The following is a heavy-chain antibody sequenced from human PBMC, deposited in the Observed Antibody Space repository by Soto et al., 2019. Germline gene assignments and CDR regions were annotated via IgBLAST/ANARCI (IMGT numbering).Heavy chain of an antibody. CDR1: GYTFTSYG. CDR2: SSAYNGVT. Sequence: QVQLVQSGGEVKKPGASVKVSCKASGYTFTSYGITWVRQAPGHGLEWMGWSSAYNGVTKYAQKFQDRVTMTTDTSTSTGYRELRSLRSAGTAVYYCARGPRSGYCSGGSCHYFDYWGQGTLVTVSS. V-gene: IGHV1-18*01. D-gene: IGHD2-15*01. J-gene: IGHJ4*02. CDR3: ARGPRSGYCSGGSCHYFDY.